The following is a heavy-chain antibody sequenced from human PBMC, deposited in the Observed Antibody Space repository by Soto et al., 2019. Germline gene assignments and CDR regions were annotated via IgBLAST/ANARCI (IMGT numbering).Heavy chain of an antibody. CDR1: GYTFTSYD. CDR3: ARGQRYFDGLTDYYYYGMDV. D-gene: IGHD3-9*01. J-gene: IGHJ6*04. Sequence: ASVKVSCTASGYTFTSYDINWVRQATGQGLEWMGWMNPNSGNTGYAQKFQGRVTMTRNTSISTAYMELSSLRSEDTAVYYCARGQRYFDGLTDYYYYGMDVWGKGTTVTVYS. V-gene: IGHV1-8*01. CDR2: MNPNSGNT.